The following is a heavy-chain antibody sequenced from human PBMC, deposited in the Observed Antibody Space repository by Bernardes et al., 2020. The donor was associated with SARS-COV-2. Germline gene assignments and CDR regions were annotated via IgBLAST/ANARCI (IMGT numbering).Heavy chain of an antibody. Sequence: SLTPSCTVTLFPSRTYQMHFVRRTPVMGFEWVSAIGTAGDTIYPGSVKGRFPISRENAKNSLYLQMNNLRPGDTAVYFCARGGTDAFDIWGQGTMVTVSS. V-gene: IGHV3-13*01. D-gene: IGHD3-16*01. CDR2: IGTAGDT. CDR3: ARGGTDAFDI. CDR1: LFPSRTYQ. J-gene: IGHJ3*02.